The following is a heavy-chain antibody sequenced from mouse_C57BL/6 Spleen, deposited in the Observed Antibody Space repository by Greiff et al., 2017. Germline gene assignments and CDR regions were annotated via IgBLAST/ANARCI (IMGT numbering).Heavy chain of an antibody. CDR3: ARSGDSSGPYYAMDY. J-gene: IGHJ4*01. CDR1: GYTFTDYN. Sequence: EVQLQQSGPELVKPGASVKMSCKASGYTFTDYNMHWVKQSHGKSLEWIGYINPNNGGTSYNQKFKGKATLTVNKSSSTAYMELRSLTSEDSAVYYCARSGDSSGPYYAMDYWGQGTSVTVSS. CDR2: INPNNGGT. D-gene: IGHD3-2*02. V-gene: IGHV1-22*01.